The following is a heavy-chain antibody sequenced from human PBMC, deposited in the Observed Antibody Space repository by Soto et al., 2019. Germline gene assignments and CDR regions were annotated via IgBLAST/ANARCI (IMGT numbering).Heavy chain of an antibody. Sequence: GGSLRLSCAASGFTFSSYSMNWVRQAPGKGLEWVSSISSSSSYIYYAESVKGRFTISRDNAKNSLYLQMNSLRAEDTAVYYCARGAYSSGFKYYFDYWGQGTLVTVSS. CDR2: ISSSSSYI. V-gene: IGHV3-21*01. J-gene: IGHJ4*02. CDR3: ARGAYSSGFKYYFDY. CDR1: GFTFSSYS. D-gene: IGHD6-19*01.